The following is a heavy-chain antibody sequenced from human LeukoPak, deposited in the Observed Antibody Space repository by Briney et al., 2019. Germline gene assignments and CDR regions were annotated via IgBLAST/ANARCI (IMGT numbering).Heavy chain of an antibody. V-gene: IGHV1-2*02. J-gene: IGHJ6*03. CDR2: INPNSGGT. D-gene: IGHD6-13*01. Sequence: GASVKVSCKASGYTFTGYYMHWVRQAPGQGLEWMGWINPNSGGTNYAQKFQGRVTMTRDTSISTAYMELSRLRSDDTAVYYCARQGGGAEAAAENYYYYYMDVWGKGTTVTVSS. CDR1: GYTFTGYY. CDR3: ARQGGGAEAAAENYYYYYMDV.